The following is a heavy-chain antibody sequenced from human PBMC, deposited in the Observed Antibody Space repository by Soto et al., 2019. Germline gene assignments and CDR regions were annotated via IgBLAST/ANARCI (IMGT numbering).Heavy chain of an antibody. CDR3: AKDTGSTAYLIAY. CDR2: VWYEGSNK. V-gene: IGHV3-33*06. CDR1: GFTFSNYG. J-gene: IGHJ4*02. Sequence: PGGSLRLSCAASGFTFSNYGMHWVRQAPGRGLDWLAAVWYEGSNKYYADSVEGRFTISRDNSKNTLYLQMNGLRAEDTAVYYCAKDTGSTAYLIAYWGQGTLVTVSS. D-gene: IGHD1-26*01.